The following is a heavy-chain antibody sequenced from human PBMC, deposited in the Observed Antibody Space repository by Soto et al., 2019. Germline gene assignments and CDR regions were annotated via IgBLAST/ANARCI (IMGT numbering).Heavy chain of an antibody. V-gene: IGHV4-4*02. CDR2: IYHSGST. CDR3: ARDRSYYYDSSGSFLGY. CDR1: GGSISSSNW. Sequence: PSETLSLTCAVSGGSISSSNWWSWVRQPPGKGLEWIGEIYHSGSTNYNPSLKSRVTISVDKSKNQFSLKLSSVTAADTAVYYCARDRSYYYDSSGSFLGYWGQGTLVTVSS. J-gene: IGHJ4*02. D-gene: IGHD3-22*01.